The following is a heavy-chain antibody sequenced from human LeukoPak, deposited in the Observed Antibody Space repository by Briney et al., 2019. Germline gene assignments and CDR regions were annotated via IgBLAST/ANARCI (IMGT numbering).Heavy chain of an antibody. CDR3: ARDPHSNYFDY. D-gene: IGHD4-11*01. J-gene: IGHJ4*02. V-gene: IGHV1-69*05. Sequence: RVASVKVSCKASGGTFSSYAISWVRQAPGQGLEWMGGIIPIFGTANYAQKLQGRVTMTTDTSTSTAYMELRSLRSDDTAVYYCARDPHSNYFDYWGQGTLVTVSS. CDR1: GGTFSSYA. CDR2: IIPIFGTA.